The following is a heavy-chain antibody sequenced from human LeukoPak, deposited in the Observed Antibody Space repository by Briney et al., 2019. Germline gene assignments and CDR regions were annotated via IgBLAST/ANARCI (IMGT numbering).Heavy chain of an antibody. CDR1: GGSISSSSYY. D-gene: IGHD3-10*01. V-gene: IGHV4-39*07. CDR3: ARDGLYYYGSGSYSFFDY. CDR2: IYYSGST. Sequence: PSETLSLTCTVSGGSISSSSYYWGWIRQPPGKGLEWIGSIYYSGSTYYNPSLKSRVTISVDTSKNQFSLKLSSVTAADTAVYYCARDGLYYYGSGSYSFFDYWGQGTLVTVSS. J-gene: IGHJ4*02.